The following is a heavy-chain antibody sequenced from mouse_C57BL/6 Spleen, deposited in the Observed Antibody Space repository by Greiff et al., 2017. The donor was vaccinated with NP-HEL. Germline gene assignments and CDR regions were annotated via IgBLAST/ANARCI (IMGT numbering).Heavy chain of an antibody. D-gene: IGHD3-3*01. CDR2: IRNKANGYTT. V-gene: IGHV7-3*01. CDR3: ARYKGWEGYFDV. J-gene: IGHJ1*03. CDR1: GFTFTDYY. Sequence: EVMLVESGGGLVQPGGSLSLSCAASGFTFTDYYMSWVRQPLGKALEWLGFIRNKANGYTTEYSASVKGRFTISRDNSQSILYLQMNALIAEDSATYYCARYKGWEGYFDVWGTGTTVTVSS.